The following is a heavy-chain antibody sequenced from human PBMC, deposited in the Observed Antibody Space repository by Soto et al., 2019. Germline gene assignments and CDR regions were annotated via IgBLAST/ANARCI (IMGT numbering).Heavy chain of an antibody. J-gene: IGHJ4*02. CDR2: VSHDGRNT. CDR1: GFTFSDFA. Sequence: VQLVESGGGVVQPGRSLRLSCEGSGFTFSDFAMHWVRQAPGKGLEWVAVVSHDGRNTHYADSVKGRFTISRDSSKNTVSLEMTSLRAEDTAVYYCAKGGRQWLVTSDFNYWGQGAMVTVSS. V-gene: IGHV3-30*18. D-gene: IGHD6-19*01. CDR3: AKGGRQWLVTSDFNY.